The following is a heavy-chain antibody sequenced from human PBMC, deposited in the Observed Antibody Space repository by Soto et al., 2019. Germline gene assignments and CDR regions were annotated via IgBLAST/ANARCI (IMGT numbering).Heavy chain of an antibody. Sequence: ASETLSLTCTVSGGSISSSSYYWGWIRQPPGKGLEWIGSIYYSGSTYYNPSLKSRVTISVDTSKNQFSLKLSSVTAADTAVYYCARDGATVTRVHWYFDLWGRGTLVTVSS. V-gene: IGHV4-39*02. CDR1: GGSISSSSYY. CDR2: IYYSGST. D-gene: IGHD4-17*01. J-gene: IGHJ2*01. CDR3: ARDGATVTRVHWYFDL.